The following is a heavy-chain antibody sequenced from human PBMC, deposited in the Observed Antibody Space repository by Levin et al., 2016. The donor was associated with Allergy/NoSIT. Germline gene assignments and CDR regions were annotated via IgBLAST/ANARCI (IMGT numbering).Heavy chain of an antibody. J-gene: IGHJ4*02. V-gene: IGHV3-23*01. D-gene: IGHD2-21*02. CDR3: AKGAAYCGGDCYSGPNFDY. CDR1: GFTFSSYA. CDR2: ISGSGGST. Sequence: GESLKISCAASGFTFSSYAMSWVRQAPGKGLEWVSAISGSGGSTYYADSVKGRFTISRDNSKNTLYLQMNSLRAEDTAVYYCAKGAAYCGGDCYSGPNFDYWGQGTLVTVSS.